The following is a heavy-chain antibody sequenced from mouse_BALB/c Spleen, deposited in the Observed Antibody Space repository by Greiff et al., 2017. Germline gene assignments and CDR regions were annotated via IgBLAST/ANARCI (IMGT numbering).Heavy chain of an antibody. CDR2: IDPYNGGT. Sequence: EVQLHQSGPELGKPGASVKISCKASGYSFTGYNMYWVKQSHRKSLEWIGYIDPYNGGTSYNQKSKGKATLTVDKSSSTAYMHLNSLTSEDSAIYYCATGTRYAMDYWGQGTSVTVSS. D-gene: IGHD4-1*01. J-gene: IGHJ4*01. V-gene: IGHV1S135*01. CDR3: ATGTRYAMDY. CDR1: GYSFTGYN.